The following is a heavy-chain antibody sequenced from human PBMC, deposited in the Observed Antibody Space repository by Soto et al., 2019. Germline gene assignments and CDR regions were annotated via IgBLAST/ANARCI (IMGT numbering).Heavy chain of an antibody. J-gene: IGHJ6*02. CDR2: ISGSGGST. D-gene: IGHD6-6*01. V-gene: IGHV3-23*01. CDR1: GFTFSSYA. Sequence: GGSLRLSCAASGFTFSSYAMSWVRQSPGKGLEWVSAISGSGGSTYYADSVKGRFTISRDNSKNTLYLQMNSLRAEDTAVYYCAKGGLNIAAPYGYYYGMDVWGQGTTVTVSS. CDR3: AKGGLNIAAPYGYYYGMDV.